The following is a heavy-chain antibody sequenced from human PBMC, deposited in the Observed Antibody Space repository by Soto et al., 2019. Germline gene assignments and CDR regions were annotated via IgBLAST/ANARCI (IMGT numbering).Heavy chain of an antibody. CDR1: GGTFSSYA. V-gene: IGHV1-69*06. J-gene: IGHJ6*02. CDR2: IIPIFGTA. CDR3: ARGLPNYYYYGMDV. Sequence: ASVKVSCKASGGTFSSYAISWVRQAPGQGLEWMGGIIPIFGTANYAQKFQGRVTITADKSTSTAYMELSSLRSEDTAVYYCARGLPNYYYYGMDVWGQGTTVTVSS.